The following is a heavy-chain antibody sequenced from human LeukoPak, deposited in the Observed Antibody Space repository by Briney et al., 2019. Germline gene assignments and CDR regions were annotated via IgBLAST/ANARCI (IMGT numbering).Heavy chain of an antibody. V-gene: IGHV4-59*01. CDR2: IYYSGST. J-gene: IGHJ4*02. Sequence: TPSETLSLTCTVSGVSISSYYWSWIRQPPGKGLEGIGYIYYSGSTNYNPSLKSRVTISVDTSKNQFSLKLSSVTAADTAVYYCARVVADDFCSGYYTPTQFDYWGQGTLVTVSS. CDR1: GVSISSYY. D-gene: IGHD3-3*01. CDR3: ARVVADDFCSGYYTPTQFDY.